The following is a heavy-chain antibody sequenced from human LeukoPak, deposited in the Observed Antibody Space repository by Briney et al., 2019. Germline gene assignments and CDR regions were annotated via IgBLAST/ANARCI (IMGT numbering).Heavy chain of an antibody. Sequence: GRSLRLSCAASGITFSNYAMHWVRQAPGKGLEWVAVISNDGRSKHYSDSVKGRVTISRDNSKSTQHLQMNRLTTEDTAVYYCARDLGLTGNYGGHGMDVWGQGTTVTVSS. CDR3: ARDLGLTGNYGGHGMDV. D-gene: IGHD3-9*01. CDR1: GITFSNYA. J-gene: IGHJ6*02. CDR2: ISNDGRSK. V-gene: IGHV3-30*04.